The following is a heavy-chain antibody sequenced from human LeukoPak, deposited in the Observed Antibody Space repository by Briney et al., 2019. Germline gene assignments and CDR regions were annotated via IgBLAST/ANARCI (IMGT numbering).Heavy chain of an antibody. CDR1: GYTFTGYY. Sequence: ASVKVSCKASGYTFTGYYMHWVRQAPGQGLEWMGWINPNSGGTNYAQKFQGRVTMTRDTSISTAYMELSRLRSDDTAVYYCARGEVGYCSSTSCDYYYYMDVWGKGTTVTLSS. V-gene: IGHV1-2*02. D-gene: IGHD2-2*01. CDR3: ARGEVGYCSSTSCDYYYYMDV. CDR2: INPNSGGT. J-gene: IGHJ6*03.